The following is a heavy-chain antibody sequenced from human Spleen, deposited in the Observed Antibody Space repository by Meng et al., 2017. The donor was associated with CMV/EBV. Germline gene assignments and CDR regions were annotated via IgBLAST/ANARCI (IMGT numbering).Heavy chain of an antibody. V-gene: IGHV3-43D*03. J-gene: IGHJ4*02. CDR1: GFTFSDYA. D-gene: IGHD3-22*01. CDR3: AKGDISGYMAADY. CDR2: IGWDGGST. Sequence: LSLTCAASGFTFSDYAMHWVRQPPGKGLEWVSLIGWDGGSTYYADSVKGRFTISRDNSKNSLYLQMNSLRAEDTALYYCAKGDISGYMAADYWGQGTLVTVSS.